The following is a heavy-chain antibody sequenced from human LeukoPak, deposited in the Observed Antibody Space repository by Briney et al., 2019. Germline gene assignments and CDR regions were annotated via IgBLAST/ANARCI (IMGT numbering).Heavy chain of an antibody. D-gene: IGHD1-26*01. CDR3: AASYSETQLFYFDY. CDR2: ISSSSTST. Sequence: PGGSLRLSCAASGFSFGRYSMNWVRQAPGKGLEWISYISSSSTSTFYADSVKGRFTISRDNGKNSVYLQMNSLSAEDTAVYYCAASYSETQLFYFDYWGQGNLVTVSS. V-gene: IGHV3-48*01. CDR1: GFSFGRYS. J-gene: IGHJ4*02.